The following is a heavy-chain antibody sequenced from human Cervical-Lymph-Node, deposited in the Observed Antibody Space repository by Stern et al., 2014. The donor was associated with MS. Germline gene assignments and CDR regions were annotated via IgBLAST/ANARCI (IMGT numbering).Heavy chain of an antibody. D-gene: IGHD3-10*01. V-gene: IGHV1-2*06. J-gene: IGHJ6*02. Sequence: VQLVESGAEVMQPGASVKVSCKAYGYTFNVYYIHWVRQAPGQGLEWMGRINPNSGATNHAQKFQGRVTMTRDTSISTAYMELSRLRSDDTAMYYCARDGEPYYYGAGTYVDYYYGMDVWGQGTTVTVSS. CDR2: INPNSGAT. CDR1: GYTFNVYY. CDR3: ARDGEPYYYGAGTYVDYYYGMDV.